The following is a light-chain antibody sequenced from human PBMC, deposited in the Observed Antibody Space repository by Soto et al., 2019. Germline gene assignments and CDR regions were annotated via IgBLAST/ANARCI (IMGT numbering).Light chain of an antibody. Sequence: AIRMTQSPSSFSASTGDRVTITCRASQGISSYLAWYQQKPGKAPKLLIYAASTLQSGVPSRFSGSGSGTDFTLAIICLQSEDFATYYCQQYYSYPRTFGQGTKVEIK. CDR1: QGISSY. CDR2: AAS. V-gene: IGKV1-8*01. CDR3: QQYYSYPRT. J-gene: IGKJ1*01.